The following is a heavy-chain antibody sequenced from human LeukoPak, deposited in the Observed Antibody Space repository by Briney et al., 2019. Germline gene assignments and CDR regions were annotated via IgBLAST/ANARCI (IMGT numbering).Heavy chain of an antibody. D-gene: IGHD2-2*01. CDR3: ARHLLGYCSSTSCEYYFDY. J-gene: IGHJ4*02. CDR2: IYYSGST. V-gene: IGHV4-39*01. CDR1: GDSISSSGYY. Sequence: SETLSLTCTVSGDSISSSGYYWGWIPQPPGKGLEWIGGIYYSGSTYYNPSLKSRVAISVDTSNNQFSLKLTSVTAADTAVYYCARHLLGYCSSTSCEYYFDYWGQGTLVSVSS.